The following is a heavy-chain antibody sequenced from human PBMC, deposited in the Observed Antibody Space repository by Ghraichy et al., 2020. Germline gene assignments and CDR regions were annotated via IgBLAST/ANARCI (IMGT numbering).Heavy chain of an antibody. D-gene: IGHD1-7*01. V-gene: IGHV3-66*01. Sequence: GGSLRLSCAASGFTVSTNYMTWLRQAPGKGLEWVSVIYNDGSTYYADSVKGRFTISRDNSKNTLYLQMNSLRAEDTAVYYCARSAGNFRTRFDDWGQRTLVTVSS. CDR3: ARSAGNFRTRFDD. CDR1: GFTVSTNY. J-gene: IGHJ4*02. CDR2: IYNDGST.